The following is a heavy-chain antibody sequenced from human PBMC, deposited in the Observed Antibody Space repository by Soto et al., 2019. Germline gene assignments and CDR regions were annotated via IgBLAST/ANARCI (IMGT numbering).Heavy chain of an antibody. J-gene: IGHJ4*02. V-gene: IGHV1-18*04. Sequence: QVPLVQSGAEVKNPGASVTVSCKASGERFTTYGISWVRQAPGQGLEWMGWISPYNTNTNYAPKFQGRLLLTTDTSTTTAHMELRSLRPDDTAVYYCARWAGQVRDYGGPFDYWGQGTLVTVSS. CDR2: ISPYNTNT. CDR1: GERFTTYG. CDR3: ARWAGQVRDYGGPFDY. D-gene: IGHD4-17*01.